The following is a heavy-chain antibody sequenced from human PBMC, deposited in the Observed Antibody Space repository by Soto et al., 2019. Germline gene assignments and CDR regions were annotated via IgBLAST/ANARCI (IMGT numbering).Heavy chain of an antibody. CDR2: IYYSGST. D-gene: IGHD4-17*01. J-gene: IGHJ5*02. V-gene: IGHV4-39*01. CDR3: ARRGRDDYGDINWFDP. Sequence: QLQLQESGPGLVKPSETLSLTCTVSGGSISSSSYYWGWIRQPPGKGLEWIGSIYYSGSTYYNPSLRSRVTRSVDTSKNQFYLKLSSVTAADTAVYYCARRGRDDYGDINWFDPWGQGTLVTVSS. CDR1: GGSISSSSYY.